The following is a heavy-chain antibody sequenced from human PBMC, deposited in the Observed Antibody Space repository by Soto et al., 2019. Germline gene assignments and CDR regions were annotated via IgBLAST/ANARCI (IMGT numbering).Heavy chain of an antibody. CDR1: GFTFSSYG. CDR3: AREIIGTPYCSRPGGYENHFFAY. J-gene: IGHJ4*02. Sequence: LRLSCAASGFTFSSYGMHWVRQAPGKGLEWVAVIWYDGSNKYYADSVKGRFTISRDNSKNTLYLQMNSLRAEDTAVYYCAREIIGTPYCSRPGGYENHFFAYWGRGPSVTVSS. CDR2: IWYDGSNK. V-gene: IGHV3-33*01. D-gene: IGHD2-2*01.